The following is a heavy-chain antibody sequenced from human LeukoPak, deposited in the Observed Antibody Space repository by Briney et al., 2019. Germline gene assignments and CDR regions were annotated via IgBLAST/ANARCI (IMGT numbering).Heavy chain of an antibody. J-gene: IGHJ4*02. D-gene: IGHD3-22*01. V-gene: IGHV4-38-2*01. CDR1: GYSISSGYH. CDR3: ARHHLYDSSGDGRYYFDY. Sequence: SETLSLTCGVSGYSISSGYHWGWIRQPTGKGLEWIGSMSHSGSTYYNPFLKSRVTISVDTSKNQFSVKLSSVTAADTAVYYCARHHLYDSSGDGRYYFDYWGQGTLVTVSS. CDR2: MSHSGST.